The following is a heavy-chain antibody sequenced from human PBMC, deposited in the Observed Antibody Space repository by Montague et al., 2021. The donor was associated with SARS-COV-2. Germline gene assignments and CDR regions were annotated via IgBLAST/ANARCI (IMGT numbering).Heavy chain of an antibody. CDR2: ISYDGSNK. Sequence: SLRLSWAASGFTFNSYAMHWVRQAPGKGLEWVAVISYDGSNKYYADSVKGRFTISRDNSKNTLYLQMNSLRAEDTAVYYCARDHPYFDSGGFLDYWGQGTLVNVSA. J-gene: IGHJ4*02. V-gene: IGHV3-30-3*01. CDR3: ARDHPYFDSGGFLDY. D-gene: IGHD3-9*01. CDR1: GFTFNSYA.